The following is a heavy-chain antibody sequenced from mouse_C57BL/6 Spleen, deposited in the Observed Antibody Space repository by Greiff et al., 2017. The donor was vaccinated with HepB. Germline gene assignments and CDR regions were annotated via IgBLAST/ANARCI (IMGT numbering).Heavy chain of an antibody. CDR2: INYDGSST. V-gene: IGHV5-16*01. CDR3: ARDDYYGSSSYWYFDV. CDR1: GFTFSDYY. D-gene: IGHD1-1*01. J-gene: IGHJ1*03. Sequence: EVQLQQSEGGLVQPGSSMKLSCTASGFTFSDYYMAWVRQVPEKGLEWVANINYDGSSTYYLDSLKSRFIISRDNAKNILYLQMSSLKSEDTATYYCARDDYYGSSSYWYFDVWGTGTTVTVSS.